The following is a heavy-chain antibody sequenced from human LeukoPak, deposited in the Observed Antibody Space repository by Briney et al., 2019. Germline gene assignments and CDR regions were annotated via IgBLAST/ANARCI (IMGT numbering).Heavy chain of an antibody. D-gene: IGHD2-2*01. Sequence: PGGSLRLSCAASGFTFSSYAMSWVRQAPVKGLEWVSAISGSGGSTYYADSVKGRFTISRDNSKNTLYLQMNSLRAEDTAVYYCAKERGLYCSSTSCYYFDYWGQGTLVTVSS. J-gene: IGHJ4*02. CDR1: GFTFSSYA. CDR2: ISGSGGST. CDR3: AKERGLYCSSTSCYYFDY. V-gene: IGHV3-23*01.